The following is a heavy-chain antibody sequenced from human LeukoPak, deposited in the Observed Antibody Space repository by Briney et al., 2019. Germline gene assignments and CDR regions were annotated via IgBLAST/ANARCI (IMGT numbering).Heavy chain of an antibody. D-gene: IGHD2-21*02. CDR1: GGSISYYY. V-gene: IGHV4-59*08. Sequence: SETLSLTCTVSGGSISYYYWSWIRQPPGKGLEWIGYVYYSGSTSYNPSLKSRVTTSLDTSKHQFSLKLNSVTAADTAVYYCARHAYCGGDCFGGAFEIWGQGTMVTVSS. CDR3: ARHAYCGGDCFGGAFEI. CDR2: VYYSGST. J-gene: IGHJ3*02.